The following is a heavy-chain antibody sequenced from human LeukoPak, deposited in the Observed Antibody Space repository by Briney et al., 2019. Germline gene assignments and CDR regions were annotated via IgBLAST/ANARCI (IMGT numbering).Heavy chain of an antibody. V-gene: IGHV4-59*12. J-gene: IGHJ1*01. CDR1: GGSISSYY. Sequence: SETLSLTCTVSGGSISSYYWSWIRQPPGKGLEWIGEIYHSGSTNYNPSLKSRVTISVDKSKNQFSLKLSSVTAADTAVYYCASFYYYDSSGYSNYYFQHWGQGTLVTVSS. CDR2: IYHSGST. D-gene: IGHD3-22*01. CDR3: ASFYYYDSSGYSNYYFQH.